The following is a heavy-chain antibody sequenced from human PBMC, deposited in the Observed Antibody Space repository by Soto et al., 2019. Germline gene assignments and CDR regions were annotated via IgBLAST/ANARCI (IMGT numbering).Heavy chain of an antibody. D-gene: IGHD3-10*01. CDR1: GGSISSSSYY. Sequence: SETLSLTCTGSGGSISSSSYYWGWIRQPPGKGLEWIGSIYYSGSTYYNPSLKSRVTISVDTSKNQFSLKLSSVTAADTAVYYCARTLLWFGELFYYWGQGTLVTVSS. CDR2: IYYSGST. J-gene: IGHJ4*02. V-gene: IGHV4-39*01. CDR3: ARTLLWFGELFYY.